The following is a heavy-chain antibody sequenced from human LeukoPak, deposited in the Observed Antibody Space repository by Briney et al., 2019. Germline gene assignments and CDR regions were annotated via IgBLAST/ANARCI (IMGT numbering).Heavy chain of an antibody. J-gene: IGHJ6*03. CDR1: GGTFSRYA. Sequence: GASVKVSCKASGGTFSRYAISWVRQAPGQGLEWMGGIIPIFGTANYAQKFQGRVTITTDESTSTAYMELSSLRSEDTAVYYCARVGRWLPSNYYYMDAWGKGTTVTVSS. CDR3: ARVGRWLPSNYYYMDA. V-gene: IGHV1-69*05. D-gene: IGHD5-24*01. CDR2: IIPIFGTA.